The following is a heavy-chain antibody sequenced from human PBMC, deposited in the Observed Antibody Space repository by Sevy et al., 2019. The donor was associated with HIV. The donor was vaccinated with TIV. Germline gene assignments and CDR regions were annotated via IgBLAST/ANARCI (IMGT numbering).Heavy chain of an antibody. J-gene: IGHJ4*02. D-gene: IGHD3-3*01. CDR3: ARVGITIIGGFDY. V-gene: IGHV1-69*06. Sequence: ASVKVSCKASGGTFSSYAIGWVRQAPGQGLEWMGGIIPIFGTANYAQKFQGRVTITADKSTSTAYMELSSLRSEDTAVYYCARVGITIIGGFDYWGQGTLVTVSS. CDR2: IIPIFGTA. CDR1: GGTFSSYA.